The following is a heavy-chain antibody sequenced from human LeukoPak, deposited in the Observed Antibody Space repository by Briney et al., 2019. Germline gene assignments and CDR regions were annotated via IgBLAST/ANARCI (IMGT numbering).Heavy chain of an antibody. CDR1: GFTFSSYA. D-gene: IGHD3-22*01. V-gene: IGHV3-30*04. CDR3: ARSSGYFVLMSAFDI. Sequence: GGSLRLSCAASGFTFSSYAMHWVRQAPGKGLEWVAVISYDGSNKYYADSVKGRFTISRDNSKNTLYLQMNSLRAEDTAVYYCARSSGYFVLMSAFDIWGQGTMVTVSS. CDR2: ISYDGSNK. J-gene: IGHJ3*02.